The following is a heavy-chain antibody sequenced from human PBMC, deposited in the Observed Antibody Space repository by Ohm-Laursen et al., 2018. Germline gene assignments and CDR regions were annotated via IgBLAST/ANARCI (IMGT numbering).Heavy chain of an antibody. CDR3: ARDRAVYGVGNGLDALDV. CDR2: LWYDGSNK. Sequence: SLRLSCAASGFNFGAHNMDWVRQAPGKGLEWVALLWYDGSNKLYAESVKGRFTISRDTSKKTLYLQMSALSAEDTAVYYCARDRAVYGVGNGLDALDVWGQGTMVTVSS. J-gene: IGHJ3*01. V-gene: IGHV3-33*01. D-gene: IGHD3-3*01. CDR1: GFNFGAHN.